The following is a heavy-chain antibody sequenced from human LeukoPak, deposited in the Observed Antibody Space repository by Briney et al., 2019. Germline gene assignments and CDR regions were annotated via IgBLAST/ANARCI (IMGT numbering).Heavy chain of an antibody. Sequence: PGGSLRLSCAASGFTFSNYAMTWVRQAPGKGLEWVSGISGSGSSTYYGDSVKGRFTISRDNSKNTLYLQMNSLRAEDTAVYYCAKTRPLDSSSWSHGDYWGQGTLVTVSS. V-gene: IGHV3-23*01. CDR3: AKTRPLDSSSWSHGDY. J-gene: IGHJ4*02. CDR2: ISGSGSST. D-gene: IGHD6-13*01. CDR1: GFTFSNYA.